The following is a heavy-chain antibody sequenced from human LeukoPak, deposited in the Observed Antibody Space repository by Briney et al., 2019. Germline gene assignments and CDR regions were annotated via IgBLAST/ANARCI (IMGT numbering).Heavy chain of an antibody. CDR1: GFTFSGYA. J-gene: IGHJ6*02. Sequence: PGGSLRLSCAASGFTFSGYAMHWVRQASGKGLEWVGRIRSKANAYATAYADSVKGRFTIYRDDSKNTAYMQMNRLKNEETAVYYCAKDGRNVLRYLDWLPSAGYYYYYYGMDVWGQGTTVTVS. V-gene: IGHV3-73*01. D-gene: IGHD3-9*01. CDR2: IRSKANAYAT. CDR3: AKDGRNVLRYLDWLPSAGYYYYYYGMDV.